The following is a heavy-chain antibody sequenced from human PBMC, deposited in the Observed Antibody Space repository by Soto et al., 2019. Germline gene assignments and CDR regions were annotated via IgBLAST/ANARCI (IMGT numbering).Heavy chain of an antibody. V-gene: IGHV3-30*18. J-gene: IGHJ6*02. D-gene: IGHD6-13*01. CDR3: AKEIAVAGDPFYYFGLDV. CDR1: GFTFRTSG. Sequence: QVQLVESGGGVVQPGRSLRLSCAASGFTFRTSGMYWVRQAPGKGLVWVGFISYEGSSKYYADSVKGRFTIARDNSKNTLYLQMSSLRGEDTAVYYCAKEIAVAGDPFYYFGLDVWGQGNTVTVSS. CDR2: ISYEGSSK.